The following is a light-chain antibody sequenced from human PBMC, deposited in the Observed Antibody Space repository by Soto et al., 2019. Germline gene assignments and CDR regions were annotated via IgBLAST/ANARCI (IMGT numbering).Light chain of an antibody. V-gene: IGKV3-11*01. CDR3: QQRGST. CDR2: DAS. J-gene: IGKJ2*01. CDR1: QIVSSH. Sequence: EIVLTQSPATLSLSPGERATLSCRASQIVSSHLAGYQQKPGQAPRLLIYDASNRATGIPVRFSGSESGTDFNITISSLEPEDFAVYYCQQRGSTFGQGTKLEIK.